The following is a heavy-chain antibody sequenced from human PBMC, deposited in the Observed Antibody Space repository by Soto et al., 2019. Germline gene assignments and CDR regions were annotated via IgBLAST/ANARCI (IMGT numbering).Heavy chain of an antibody. V-gene: IGHV1-18*01. Sequence: ASVKVSCKASGYTFTSYGISWVRQAPGQGLEWMGWISAYNGNTNYAQKLQGRVTMTTDTSTGTAYMQMNSLKTEDTVVYYCTTDREDDIVVFNWFDPWGQGTLVTVSS. CDR1: GYTFTSYG. J-gene: IGHJ5*02. D-gene: IGHD2-15*01. CDR3: TTDREDDIVVFNWFDP. CDR2: ISAYNGNT.